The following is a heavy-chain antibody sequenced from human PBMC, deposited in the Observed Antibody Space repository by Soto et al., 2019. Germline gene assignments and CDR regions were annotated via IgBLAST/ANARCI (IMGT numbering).Heavy chain of an antibody. CDR2: ISGSGGTT. CDR1: GFTFSSYA. J-gene: IGHJ3*02. Sequence: GGSLRLSCAVSGFTFSSYAMSWVRQAPGKGLEWVPAISGSGGTTYYADSVKGRFTFSRDNSKSTLYLQMNSLRAEDTAVYYCAKTANGWFSAFDIWGQGTMVTVSS. CDR3: AKTANGWFSAFDI. V-gene: IGHV3-23*01. D-gene: IGHD6-19*01.